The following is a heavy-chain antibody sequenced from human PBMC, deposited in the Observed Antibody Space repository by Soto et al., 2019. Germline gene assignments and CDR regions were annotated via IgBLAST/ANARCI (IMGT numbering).Heavy chain of an antibody. CDR2: ISTYNDNT. D-gene: IGHD5-12*01. V-gene: IGHV1-18*01. CDR1: GYTFHTFG. CDR3: ARLPSSGYHTHFYSRMDV. J-gene: IGHJ6*02. Sequence: QVHLEQSGVEVKKPGASVKVTCKASGYTFHTFGISWVRQAPGQGLEWMGWISTYNDNTNYAQKFQGRVTMATDTSTSTASMQLRSLRPDDTAVYYCARLPSSGYHTHFYSRMDVWGQGTTVTVSS.